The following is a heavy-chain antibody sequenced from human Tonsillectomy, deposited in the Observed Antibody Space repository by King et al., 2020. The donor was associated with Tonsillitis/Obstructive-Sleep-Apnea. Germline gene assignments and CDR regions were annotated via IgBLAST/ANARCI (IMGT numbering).Heavy chain of an antibody. Sequence: ITLKESGPTLVKPPQTLTLTCTFSGFSLSTSGVGVGWIRQPPGKALEWLALIYWDDDKRYSPSLKSRLTITKDTSKNQVVLTMTNMDPVDTATYYCALSPSSRESSSWYDEYFQHWGQGTLVTVSS. J-gene: IGHJ1*01. CDR3: ALSPSSRESSSWYDEYFQH. V-gene: IGHV2-5*02. CDR2: IYWDDDK. D-gene: IGHD6-13*01. CDR1: GFSLSTSGVG.